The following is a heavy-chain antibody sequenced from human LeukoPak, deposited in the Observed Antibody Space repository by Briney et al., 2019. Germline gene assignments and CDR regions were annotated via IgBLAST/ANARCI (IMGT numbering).Heavy chain of an antibody. CDR1: GGSISSYY. CDR2: TYYSGST. V-gene: IGHV4-59*01. Sequence: SETLSLTCTVSGGSISSYYWSWIRQPPGMGLEWIGCTYYSGSTNYNPSLKSRVTISVDTSKDQFSLRLTSVTAADTAVYYCARSFLGDWYFDLWGRGTPVTVSS. CDR3: ARSFLGDWYFDL. J-gene: IGHJ2*01. D-gene: IGHD1-26*01.